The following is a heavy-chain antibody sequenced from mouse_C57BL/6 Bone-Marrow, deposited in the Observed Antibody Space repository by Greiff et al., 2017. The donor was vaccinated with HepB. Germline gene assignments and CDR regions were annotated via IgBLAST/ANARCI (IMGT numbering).Heavy chain of an antibody. V-gene: IGHV3-6*01. D-gene: IGHD4-1*01. CDR3: ARGGLANWDGYYAMDY. J-gene: IGHJ4*01. CDR2: ISYDGSN. CDR1: GYSITSGYY. Sequence: EVQLQESGPGLVKPSQSLSLTCSVTGYSITSGYYWNWIRQFPGNKLEWMGYISYDGSNNYNPSLKNRISINRDTSKNQFFLKWNSVTTEDTATYYCARGGLANWDGYYAMDYWGQGTSVTVSS.